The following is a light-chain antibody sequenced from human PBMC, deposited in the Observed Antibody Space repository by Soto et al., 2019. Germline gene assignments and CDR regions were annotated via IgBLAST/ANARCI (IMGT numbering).Light chain of an antibody. CDR2: SAS. CDR1: QGMGTY. V-gene: IGKV1-9*01. Sequence: DIQLTQSPSFLSASVGDTVTITCRASQGMGTYLAWYQQKPGKVPKLLIRSASTLQSGVPPRFIGGGSGTEFTLTISTLQPDDSGIYYCQQLNGYHLAFGGGTNVEIK. J-gene: IGKJ4*01. CDR3: QQLNGYHLA.